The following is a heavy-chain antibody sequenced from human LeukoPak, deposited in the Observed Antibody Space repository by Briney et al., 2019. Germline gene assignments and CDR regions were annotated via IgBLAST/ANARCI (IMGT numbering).Heavy chain of an antibody. CDR3: ARGYDSSGYYLVIRANYYYYMDV. Sequence: WASVTVSCKASGYTFTSYDINWVRQAAGQGLEWMGWMNPNSGNTVYAQKFQGRVTMTRNTSISTAYMELSSLRSEDTAVYYCARGYDSSGYYLVIRANYYYYMDVWGKGTTVTVSS. J-gene: IGHJ6*03. D-gene: IGHD3-22*01. CDR2: MNPNSGNT. V-gene: IGHV1-8*01. CDR1: GYTFTSYD.